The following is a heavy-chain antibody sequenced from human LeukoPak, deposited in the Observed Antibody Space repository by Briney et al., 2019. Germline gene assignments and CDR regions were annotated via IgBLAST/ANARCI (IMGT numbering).Heavy chain of an antibody. V-gene: IGHV4-34*01. D-gene: IGHD3-3*01. CDR2: INHSGST. Sequence: SETLSLTCAVYGGSFSGYYWSWIRQPPGKGLEWIGEINHSGSTNYNPSLKSRVTISVDTSKSQFCMKLSSVTAADTAVYYCARARGRITIFGVVMFDYWGQGTLVTVSS. CDR3: ARARGRITIFGVVMFDY. CDR1: GGSFSGYY. J-gene: IGHJ4*02.